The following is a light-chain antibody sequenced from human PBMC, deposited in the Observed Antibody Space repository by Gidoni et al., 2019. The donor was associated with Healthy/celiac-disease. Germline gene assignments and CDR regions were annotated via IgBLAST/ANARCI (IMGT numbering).Light chain of an antibody. V-gene: IGKV3-20*01. CDR3: QKYGRSPPIT. CDR2: GAA. CDR1: QSVSSSY. J-gene: IGKJ2*01. Sequence: EIVFPPSPATLSLSPGERATLSCRASQSVSSSYLAWYQQKTGQAPRPLIYGAASRATGIPDRFSGSGSGTDFTLTISRLEPEDFAVYYCQKYGRSPPITFGQGTKLEIK.